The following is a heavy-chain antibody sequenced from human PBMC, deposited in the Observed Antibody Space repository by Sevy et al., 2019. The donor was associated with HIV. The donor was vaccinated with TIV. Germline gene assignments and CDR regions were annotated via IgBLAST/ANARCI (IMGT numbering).Heavy chain of an antibody. CDR1: GFAFYEYS. CDR3: AREGCSRPHDY. V-gene: IGHV3-23*01. J-gene: IGHJ4*02. Sequence: GGSLRLSCAASGFAFYEYSMSWIRQAPGKGLEWVATLSFGCGKINYADSVKGRFTISRDNSNNSFYLQMDNLRVEDTALYYSAREGCSRPHDYWGQGTRVTVSS. D-gene: IGHD2-8*01. CDR2: LSFGCGKI.